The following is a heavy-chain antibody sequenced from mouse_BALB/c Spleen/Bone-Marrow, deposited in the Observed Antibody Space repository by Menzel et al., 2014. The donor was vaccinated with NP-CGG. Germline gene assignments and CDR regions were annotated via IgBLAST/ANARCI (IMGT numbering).Heavy chain of an antibody. CDR1: GYTFTSYV. V-gene: IGHV1-14*01. CDR2: IYPYNDVT. D-gene: IGHD2-4*01. J-gene: IGHJ2*01. CDR3: AREGMSTGDY. Sequence: VQLKESGPELVKPGASVKMSCKASGYTFTSYVLHWVKQTPGQGLEWIGYIYPYNDVTKYNEKFKAKATLTSDKSSSTAYMELSSLTSEDSAVYYCAREGMSTGDYWGQGTTLTVSS.